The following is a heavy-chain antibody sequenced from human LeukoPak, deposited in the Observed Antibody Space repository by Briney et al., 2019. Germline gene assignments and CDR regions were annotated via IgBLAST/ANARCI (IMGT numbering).Heavy chain of an antibody. J-gene: IGHJ3*01. CDR1: CYTFTSYD. Sequence: ASAKISCKASCYTFTSYDISWVRQDPRRRLEWMGWISAYNGNTNYAQKLQGRVTMTTDTSTSTAYMELRSLRSDDTAVYYCARTAVAGTGALDLWGQGTMVTVSS. CDR3: ARTAVAGTGALDL. V-gene: IGHV1-18*01. D-gene: IGHD6-19*01. CDR2: ISAYNGNT.